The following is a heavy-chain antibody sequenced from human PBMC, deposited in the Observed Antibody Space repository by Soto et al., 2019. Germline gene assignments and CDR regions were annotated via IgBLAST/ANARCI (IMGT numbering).Heavy chain of an antibody. D-gene: IGHD4-17*01. CDR1: GFTFSSYG. CDR2: ISYDGSNK. J-gene: IGHJ6*02. CDR3: AKGLPNYYYYGMDV. Sequence: GSLRLSCAASGFTFSSYGMHWVRQAPGKGLEWVAVISYDGSNKYYADSVKGRFTISRDNSKNTLYLQMNSLRAEDTAVYYCAKGLPNYYYYGMDVWGQGTTVTVS. V-gene: IGHV3-30*18.